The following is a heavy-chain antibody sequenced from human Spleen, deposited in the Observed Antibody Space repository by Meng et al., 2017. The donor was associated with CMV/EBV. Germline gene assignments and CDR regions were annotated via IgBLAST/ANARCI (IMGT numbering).Heavy chain of an antibody. Sequence: LSGYYWSGLRQPPGKGLEWIGEITHSGSTNYNPSLKSRVTISVDTSKNQFSLKLSSVTAADTAVYYCARVLYYYDSSGYYRNSYWFDPWGQGTLVTVS. V-gene: IGHV4-34*01. J-gene: IGHJ5*02. D-gene: IGHD3-22*01. CDR1: LSGYY. CDR3: ARVLYYYDSSGYYRNSYWFDP. CDR2: ITHSGST.